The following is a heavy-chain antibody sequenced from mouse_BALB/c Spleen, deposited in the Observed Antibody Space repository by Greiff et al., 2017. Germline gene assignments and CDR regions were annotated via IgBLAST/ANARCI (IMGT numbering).Heavy chain of an antibody. Sequence: EVMLVESGGGLVQPGGSRKLSCAASGFTFSSFGMHWVRQAPEKGLEWVAYISSGSSTIYYADTVKGRFTISRDNPKNTLFLQMTSLRSEDTAMYYCARKASGYYYGSSSYAMDYWGQGTSVTVSS. V-gene: IGHV5-17*02. D-gene: IGHD1-1*01. CDR3: ARKASGYYYGSSSYAMDY. CDR2: ISSGSSTI. CDR1: GFTFSSFG. J-gene: IGHJ4*01.